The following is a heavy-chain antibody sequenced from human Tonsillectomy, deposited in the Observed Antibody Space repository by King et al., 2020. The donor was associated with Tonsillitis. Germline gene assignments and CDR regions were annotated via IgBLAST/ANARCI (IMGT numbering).Heavy chain of an antibody. CDR2: IRSKNYGGTS. Sequence: QLVQSGGGLVQPGRSLRVSCTVSGFTFGDCFMIWFRHPPGKGLEWVGFIRSKNYGGTSEYAGSVKGRFTISRDDSNSIAYLQMNSLKTEDTAAYYGSGVDVTDFWRGFYYPDYWGQGTPVTVSS. CDR3: SGVDVTDFWRGFYYPDY. V-gene: IGHV3-49*03. D-gene: IGHD3-3*01. J-gene: IGHJ4*02. CDR1: GFTFGDCF.